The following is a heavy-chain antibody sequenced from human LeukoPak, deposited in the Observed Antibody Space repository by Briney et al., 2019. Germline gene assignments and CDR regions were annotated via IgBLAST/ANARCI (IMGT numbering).Heavy chain of an antibody. CDR3: ATWAGGAGPQYYFDY. Sequence: RASVKVSCKASGGTFSSYAISWMRQAPGQGLEWMGGIIPIFGTANYAQKFQGRVTITTDESTSTAYMELSSLRSEDTAVYYCATWAGGAGPQYYFDYWGQGTLVTVSS. V-gene: IGHV1-69*05. D-gene: IGHD3/OR15-3a*01. CDR2: IIPIFGTA. J-gene: IGHJ4*02. CDR1: GGTFSSYA.